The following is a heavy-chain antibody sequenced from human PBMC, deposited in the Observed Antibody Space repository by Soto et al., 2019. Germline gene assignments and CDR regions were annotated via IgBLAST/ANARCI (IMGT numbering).Heavy chain of an antibody. J-gene: IGHJ6*02. Sequence: GGSLRLSCAASGFTFSSYWMSWVRQAPGKGLEWVANIKQDGSEKYYVDSVKGRFTISRDNAKNSLYLQMNSLRAEDTAVYYCARDQHYYGSGKINYFYYGMDVWGQGTTVTVSS. CDR1: GFTFSSYW. CDR2: IKQDGSEK. D-gene: IGHD3-10*01. V-gene: IGHV3-7*05. CDR3: ARDQHYYGSGKINYFYYGMDV.